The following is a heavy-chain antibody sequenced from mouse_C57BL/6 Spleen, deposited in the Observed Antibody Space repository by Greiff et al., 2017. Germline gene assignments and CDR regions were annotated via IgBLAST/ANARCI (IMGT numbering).Heavy chain of an antibody. V-gene: IGHV5-4*01. CDR2: ISDGGSYT. CDR1: GFTFSSYA. CDR3: AREGDYGSSPAGFAY. D-gene: IGHD1-1*01. J-gene: IGHJ3*01. Sequence: EVQRVESGGGLVKPGGSLKLSCAASGFTFSSYAMSWVRQTPEKRLEWVATISDGGSYTYYPDNVKGRFTISRDNAKNNLYLQMSHLKSEDTAMYYCAREGDYGSSPAGFAYWGQGTLVTVSA.